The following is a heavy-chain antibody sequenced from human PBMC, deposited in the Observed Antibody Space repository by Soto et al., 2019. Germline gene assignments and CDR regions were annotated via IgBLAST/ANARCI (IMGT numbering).Heavy chain of an antibody. D-gene: IGHD3-9*01. Sequence: GGSLRLSCAASGFTFSSYGMHWVRQAPGKGLEWVAVIWYDGSNKYYADSVKGRFTISRDNSKNTLYLQMNSLRAEDTAVYYCARDPVLRYFDWPHGMDVWGQGTTVTVSS. CDR1: GFTFSSYG. CDR2: IWYDGSNK. V-gene: IGHV3-33*01. J-gene: IGHJ6*02. CDR3: ARDPVLRYFDWPHGMDV.